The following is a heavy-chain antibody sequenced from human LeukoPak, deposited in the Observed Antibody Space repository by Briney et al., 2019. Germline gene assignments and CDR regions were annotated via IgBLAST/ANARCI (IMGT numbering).Heavy chain of an antibody. CDR3: ARTGRYSGSYST. V-gene: IGHV4-4*09. Sequence: SETLSLTSTVSGGSISSYYWIWLRQPPGKGLEWIGHIYTSGSTNYNPSLKSRVTISVDTSKNQFSLKLSSVTAADTAVYYCARTGRYSGSYSTWGQGTLVTVSS. CDR1: GGSISSYY. D-gene: IGHD1-26*01. J-gene: IGHJ5*02. CDR2: IYTSGST.